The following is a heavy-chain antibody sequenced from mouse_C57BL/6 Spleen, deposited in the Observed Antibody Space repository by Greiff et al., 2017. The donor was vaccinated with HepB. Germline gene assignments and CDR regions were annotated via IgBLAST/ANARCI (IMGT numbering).Heavy chain of an antibody. CDR2: IYPGDGDT. CDR1: GYAFSSSW. Sequence: QVQLKQSGPELVKPGASVKISCKASGYAFSSSWMNWVKQRPGKGLEWIGRIYPGDGDTNYNGKFQGKATLTADKSSSTADMQLSSLTSEDSAVYCCAREGNLLPFDYWGQGTTLTVSS. CDR3: AREGNLLPFDY. V-gene: IGHV1-82*01. J-gene: IGHJ2*01. D-gene: IGHD1-1*01.